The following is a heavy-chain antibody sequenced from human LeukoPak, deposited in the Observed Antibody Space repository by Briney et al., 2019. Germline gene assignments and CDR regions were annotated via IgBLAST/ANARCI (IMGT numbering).Heavy chain of an antibody. CDR1: GYIFTSYG. J-gene: IGHJ5*02. CDR3: ARAMNGAAVARGHWFDP. D-gene: IGHD6-19*01. V-gene: IGHV1-18*01. CDR2: ISAYNGNT. Sequence: ASVKVSCKASGYIFTSYGISWVRQAPGQGLEWMGWISAYNGNTNYAQKLQGRVTMTTDTSTSTAYMELRSLRSDDTAVYYCARAMNGAAVARGHWFDPWGQGTLVTVSS.